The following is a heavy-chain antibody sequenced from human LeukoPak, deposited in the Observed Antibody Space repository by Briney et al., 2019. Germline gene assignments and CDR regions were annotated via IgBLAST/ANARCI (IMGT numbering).Heavy chain of an antibody. CDR1: GFTFDDYA. CDR2: ISWNSGSI. J-gene: IGHJ4*02. D-gene: IGHD3-22*01. CDR3: ARVNGWQLVMTYYYDSSGQSFDY. Sequence: GGSLRLSCAASGFTFDDYAMHWVRQAPGKGLEWVSGISWNSGSIVYADSVKGRFTISRDNAKNSLYLQMNSLRAEDTAVYYCARVNGWQLVMTYYYDSSGQSFDYWGQGTLVTVSS. V-gene: IGHV3-9*01.